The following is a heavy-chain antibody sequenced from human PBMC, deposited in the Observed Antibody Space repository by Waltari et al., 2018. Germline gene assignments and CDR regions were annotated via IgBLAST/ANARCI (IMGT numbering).Heavy chain of an antibody. V-gene: IGHV5-51*01. CDR1: GFTFNTNW. CDR2: IYPGDSDT. CDR3: ARQSDRTYYFDY. J-gene: IGHJ4*02. Sequence: EVQLVQSGAEVKQAGESLKISCKGSGFTFNTNWIGWVRQMPGKGLEWMGIIYPGDSDTKDSPSFQGQVTISADKSINTAYLRWSSLKASDTAMYYCARQSDRTYYFDYWGQGTLVTVSS.